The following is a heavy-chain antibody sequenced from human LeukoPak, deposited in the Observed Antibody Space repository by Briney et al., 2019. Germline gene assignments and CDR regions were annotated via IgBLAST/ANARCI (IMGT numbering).Heavy chain of an antibody. Sequence: PSETLSLTCTVSGGSISGHYWSWIRLPPGKGLEWIGYIYYSGSTNYNPSLKGRVTISVDTSKNQFSLKMRSVTAADTAVYFCARPLGGGSEWYFDLWGRGTLVTVSS. D-gene: IGHD2-15*01. CDR1: GGSISGHY. V-gene: IGHV4-59*08. J-gene: IGHJ2*01. CDR2: IYYSGST. CDR3: ARPLGGGSEWYFDL.